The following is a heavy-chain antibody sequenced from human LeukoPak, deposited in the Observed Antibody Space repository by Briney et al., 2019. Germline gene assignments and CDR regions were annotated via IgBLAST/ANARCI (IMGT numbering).Heavy chain of an antibody. Sequence: GGSLRLSCAASGFTFSSYAMHWVRQAPGKGLEWVAVIWYDGSNKYYADSVKGRFTISRDNSKNTLYLQMNSLRAEDTAVYYCARDRGRSYGVFDYWGQGTLVTVSS. V-gene: IGHV3-33*08. CDR3: ARDRGRSYGVFDY. CDR2: IWYDGSNK. J-gene: IGHJ4*02. CDR1: GFTFSSYA. D-gene: IGHD1-26*01.